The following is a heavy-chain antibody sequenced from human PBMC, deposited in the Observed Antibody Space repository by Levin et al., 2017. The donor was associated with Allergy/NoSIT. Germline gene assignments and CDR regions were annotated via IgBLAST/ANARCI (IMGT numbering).Heavy chain of an antibody. Sequence: SETLSLTCTVSGGSISSGGYYWSWIRQHPGKGLEWIGYIYYSGSTYYNPSLKSRVTISVDTSKNQFSLKLSSVTAADTAVYYCASQSNVARLRRVPGGFDYWGQGTLVTVSS. CDR2: IYYSGST. CDR1: GGSISSGGYY. CDR3: ASQSNVARLRRVPGGFDY. V-gene: IGHV4-31*03. D-gene: IGHD4-17*01. J-gene: IGHJ4*02.